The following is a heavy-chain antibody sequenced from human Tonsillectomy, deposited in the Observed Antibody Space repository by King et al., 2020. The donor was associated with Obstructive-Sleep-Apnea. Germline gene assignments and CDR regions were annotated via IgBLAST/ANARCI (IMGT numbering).Heavy chain of an antibody. D-gene: IGHD4-17*01. Sequence: LQLQESGPGLGKPSETLSLTCTVSGCPISSSSYYWGWIRQPPGKGLEWIGSIYYSGSTYYNPSLKSRGTISIDTSKSQVSLKLSSVTAADTAVYYCARPGTTVTPRAFDIWGQGTMVTVSS. V-gene: IGHV4-39*01. CDR3: ARPGTTVTPRAFDI. J-gene: IGHJ3*02. CDR1: GCPISSSSYY. CDR2: IYYSGST.